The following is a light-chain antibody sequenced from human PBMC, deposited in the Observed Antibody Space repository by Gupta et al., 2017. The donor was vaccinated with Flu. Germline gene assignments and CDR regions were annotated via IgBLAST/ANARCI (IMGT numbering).Light chain of an antibody. CDR3: QSYDSSLSVYVV. J-gene: IGLJ2*01. Sequence: QSVLTQPPSVSGAPGQRVTISCTGSSPNTGAGYDVHWYQQLPGTAPKLLIYGNSNRPSGVPDRFSGSKSGTSASLAITGLQAEDEADYYCQSYDSSLSVYVVFGGGTKLTVL. CDR1: SPNTGAGYD. V-gene: IGLV1-40*01. CDR2: GNS.